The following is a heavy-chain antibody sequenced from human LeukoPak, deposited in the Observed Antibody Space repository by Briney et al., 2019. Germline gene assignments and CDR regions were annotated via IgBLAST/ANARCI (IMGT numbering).Heavy chain of an antibody. Sequence: ASVKVSCKASGYTLTSYYMHWVRQAPGQGLDWMGIINPSGGSTSYAQKFQGRVTMTRDTSTSTVYMELSSLRSEDTAVYYCAREKRITMIVVVINGAFDIWGQGTMVTVSS. J-gene: IGHJ3*02. CDR2: INPSGGST. D-gene: IGHD3-22*01. CDR3: AREKRITMIVVVINGAFDI. V-gene: IGHV1-46*01. CDR1: GYTLTSYY.